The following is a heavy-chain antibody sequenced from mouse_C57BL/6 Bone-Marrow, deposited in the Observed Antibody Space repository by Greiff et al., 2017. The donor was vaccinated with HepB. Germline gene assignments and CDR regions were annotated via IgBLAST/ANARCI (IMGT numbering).Heavy chain of an antibody. CDR2: IDPENGDT. Sequence: EVQLQQSGAELVRPGASVKLSCTASGFNIKDDYMHWVKQRPEQGLEWIGWIDPENGDTEYASKFQGKATITAHTSSNTAYLQLSSLTSEDTAVYYCTTTVPWFAYWGQGTLVTVSA. D-gene: IGHD1-1*01. CDR1: GFNIKDDY. J-gene: IGHJ3*01. CDR3: TTTVPWFAY. V-gene: IGHV14-4*01.